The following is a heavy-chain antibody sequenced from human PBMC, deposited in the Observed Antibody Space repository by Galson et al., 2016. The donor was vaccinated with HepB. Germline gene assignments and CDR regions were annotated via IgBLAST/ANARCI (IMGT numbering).Heavy chain of an antibody. D-gene: IGHD2-2*01. CDR3: ARDGYCSSLNCYSWFDP. Sequence: SVKVSCKASGGTFSSYAISWVRQAPGQGLEWMGGIIPVFGTGNYAQRFQGRVTITRDTSATTAYMELSSLRSEDTAVYYCARDGYCSSLNCYSWFDPWGQGTLVTVSS. CDR1: GGTFSSYA. CDR2: IIPVFGTG. J-gene: IGHJ5*02. V-gene: IGHV1-69*05.